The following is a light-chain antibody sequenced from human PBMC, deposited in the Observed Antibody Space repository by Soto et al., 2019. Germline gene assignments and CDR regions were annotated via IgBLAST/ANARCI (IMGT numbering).Light chain of an antibody. J-gene: IGKJ1*01. Sequence: DIPMTQSPSTLSASLGERGMIXXRASRSISGWLAWDQQKPGKAPKVXIYKASTLKSGVPSRFSGSGSGTEFTLTISSLQPDDFAVYYCQQRSNWPRTFGQGTKVDIK. CDR3: QQRSNWPRT. CDR2: KAS. CDR1: RSISGW. V-gene: IGKV1-5*03.